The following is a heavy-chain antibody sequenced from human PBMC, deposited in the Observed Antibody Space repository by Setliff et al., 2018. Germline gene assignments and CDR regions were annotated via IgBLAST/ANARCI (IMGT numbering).Heavy chain of an antibody. J-gene: IGHJ4*02. CDR2: IWSHGGLK. V-gene: IGHV3-33*06. Sequence: PGGSLRLSCAASGFTFSSYGMHWVRQAPGKGLEWVAVIWSHGGLKSYVDSVKGRFTIARDNSNNTLYLEMSSLRAEDTAVYYCAKDLGNTYGRENFFDSWGQGTLVTVSS. CDR1: GFTFSSYG. D-gene: IGHD5-18*01. CDR3: AKDLGNTYGRENFFDS.